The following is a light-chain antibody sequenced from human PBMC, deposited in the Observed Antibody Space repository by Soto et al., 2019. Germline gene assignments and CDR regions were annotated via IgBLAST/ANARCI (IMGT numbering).Light chain of an antibody. V-gene: IGLV2-14*01. CDR1: RSDIGGYNY. CDR2: DVT. Sequence: QSVLTQPASVSGSLRQSITISCTGSRSDIGGYNYVSWYQHHPGKAPKLMIYDVTNRPSEVSNRFSGSKSGNTASLTISGLQAEDEADYYCTSFTSRSTMVFGGGTKGTV. CDR3: TSFTSRSTMV. J-gene: IGLJ2*01.